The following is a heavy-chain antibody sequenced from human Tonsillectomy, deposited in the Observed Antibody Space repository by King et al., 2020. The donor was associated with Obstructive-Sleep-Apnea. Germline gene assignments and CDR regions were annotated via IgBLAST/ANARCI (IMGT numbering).Heavy chain of an antibody. D-gene: IGHD4-17*01. CDR3: ARSITVTGFFDY. J-gene: IGHJ4*02. V-gene: IGHV3-72*01. Sequence: VQLVESGGGLVQPGGSLRLSCAASGFTFSDHYMDWVRQAPGKGLEWVGRTRNKANSYTTEYAASLKDRFTISRDNSQNSLYLQMISLKTEDTAVYYCARSITVTGFFDYWGQGTLVTVSS. CDR2: TRNKANSYTT. CDR1: GFTFSDHY.